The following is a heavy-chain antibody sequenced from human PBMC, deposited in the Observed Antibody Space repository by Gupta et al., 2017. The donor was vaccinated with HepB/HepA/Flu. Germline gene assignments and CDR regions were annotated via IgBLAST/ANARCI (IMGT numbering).Heavy chain of an antibody. CDR1: GFKSSNFA. J-gene: IGHJ3*02. Sequence: EAQLLESGGGLVKPGGSLRRSCAASGFKSSNFAMAWVRQAPGRGLDWFSGINGNGGNANYSDSVRGRFTISRDNSKNTLYLQMDSLGVEHTAVYYWARGTGPSLWADAFDMWGRGTMVTVSS. CDR3: ARGTGPSLWADAFDM. D-gene: IGHD3-16*01. CDR2: INGNGGNA. V-gene: IGHV3-23*01.